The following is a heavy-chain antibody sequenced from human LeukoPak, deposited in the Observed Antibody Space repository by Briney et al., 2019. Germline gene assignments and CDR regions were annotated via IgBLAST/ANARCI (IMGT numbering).Heavy chain of an antibody. CDR2: TYYRSKWYN. D-gene: IGHD1-26*01. CDR1: GDCVSSNSAA. Sequence: SQTLSLTCAISGDCVSSNSAAWNWLRQSPSRGLEWLGRTYYRSKWYNDYAVSVKSRITINPDTSKNQFSLQLNSVTPEDTAVYFCARGRLMGGMDVWGQGTTVTVSS. CDR3: ARGRLMGGMDV. V-gene: IGHV6-1*01. J-gene: IGHJ6*02.